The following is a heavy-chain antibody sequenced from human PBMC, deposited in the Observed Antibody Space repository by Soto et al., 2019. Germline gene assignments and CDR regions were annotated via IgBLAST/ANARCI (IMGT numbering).Heavy chain of an antibody. D-gene: IGHD7-27*01. CDR3: AKEVSLGSTVDLGY. V-gene: IGHV3-23*01. Sequence: PAGSLRLSCAASGLTFSIFAMSWVRQSPGKGLEWVSTISGSGGSTYYADAVKGRFTISRDNSIGTLYLQMKSLRVEDTAIYYCAKEVSLGSTVDLGYWGQGALVTVSS. CDR1: GLTFSIFA. CDR2: ISGSGGST. J-gene: IGHJ4*02.